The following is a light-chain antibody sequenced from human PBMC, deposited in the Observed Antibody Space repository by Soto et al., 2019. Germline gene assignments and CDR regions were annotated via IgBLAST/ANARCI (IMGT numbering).Light chain of an antibody. CDR1: QSIRSW. J-gene: IGKJ4*01. CDR2: DAY. Sequence: DIPMPQSPSILSASVGDRVTITCRASQSIRSWLAWYQQKPGKAPKLLIYDAYSLESGVPSRFSGRRSGTEFTRTIAGLQPEDFATYYCQQYESYSPLTFGGGTKVEIK. V-gene: IGKV1-5*01. CDR3: QQYESYSPLT.